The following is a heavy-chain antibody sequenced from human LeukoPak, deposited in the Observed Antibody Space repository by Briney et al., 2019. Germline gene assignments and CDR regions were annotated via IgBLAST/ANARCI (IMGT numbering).Heavy chain of an antibody. CDR1: GYSISSAHF. D-gene: IGHD5-18*01. Sequence: SETLSLTCSVSGYSISSAHFWGWIRQPPGKGLEWIGSIYHSGSTYYNPSLKSRVTISVDTSKNQFSLKLSSVTAADTAVYYCARVVDTDYLDYWGQGTLVTVSS. CDR3: ARVVDTDYLDY. CDR2: IYHSGST. V-gene: IGHV4-38-2*02. J-gene: IGHJ4*02.